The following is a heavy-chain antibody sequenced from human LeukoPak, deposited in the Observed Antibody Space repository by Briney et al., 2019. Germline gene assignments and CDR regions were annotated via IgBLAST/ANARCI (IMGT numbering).Heavy chain of an antibody. CDR3: ARDRYYYGSGSPDYGMDV. CDR1: GYTFTSYA. Sequence: ASVKVSCKASGYTFTSYAMHWVRQAPGQGLEWMGWINPNSGGTNYAQKFQGWVTMTRDTSISTAYMELSRLRSDDTAVYYCARDRYYYGSGSPDYGMDVWGQGTTVTVSS. D-gene: IGHD3-10*01. V-gene: IGHV1-2*04. J-gene: IGHJ6*02. CDR2: INPNSGGT.